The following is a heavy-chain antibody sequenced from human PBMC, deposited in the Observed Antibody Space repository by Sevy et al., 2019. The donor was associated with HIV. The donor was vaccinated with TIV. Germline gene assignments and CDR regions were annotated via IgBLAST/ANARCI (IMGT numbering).Heavy chain of an antibody. V-gene: IGHV3-30*02. CDR1: GFTFSNYG. D-gene: IGHD6-13*01. CDR2: IRYDGSDK. Sequence: GGSLRLSCAASGFTFSNYGMHWVRQVPGKGLEWVTFIRYDGSDKYDAASVKGRFTISRDDSKNTLYLQMDSLTPEDTAIYYCAKDLAGPGRRYFDYWGQGTLVTVSS. CDR3: AKDLAGPGRRYFDY. J-gene: IGHJ4*02.